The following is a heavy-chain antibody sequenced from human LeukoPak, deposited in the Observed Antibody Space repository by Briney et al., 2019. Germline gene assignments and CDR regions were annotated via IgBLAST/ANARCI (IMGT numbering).Heavy chain of an antibody. CDR3: ARGKSRGSPIDY. D-gene: IGHD1-26*01. V-gene: IGHV4-38-2*02. CDR1: GYSVSSDYY. Sequence: SETLSLTCSVTGYSVSSDYYWGWIRQPPGKGLEWIGSIYHSGSTYFNPSLRSRVTISVDTSKNQFSLKLRSVTAADTAVYYCARGKSRGSPIDYWGQGTLVTVSS. J-gene: IGHJ4*02. CDR2: IYHSGST.